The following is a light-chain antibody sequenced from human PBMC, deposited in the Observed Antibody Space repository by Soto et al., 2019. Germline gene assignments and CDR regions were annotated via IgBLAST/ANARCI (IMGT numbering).Light chain of an antibody. CDR1: QGISNS. CDR3: QQSSSWPWT. Sequence: EIVLTQSPATLSLSPGERATLSCRASQGISNSLAWYQQKPGQTPRLLIYDASTRATGIPARFSGSGSGTDFTLTISSLEPEDFAVYFCQQSSSWPWTFGQGTKVEIK. CDR2: DAS. J-gene: IGKJ1*01. V-gene: IGKV3-11*01.